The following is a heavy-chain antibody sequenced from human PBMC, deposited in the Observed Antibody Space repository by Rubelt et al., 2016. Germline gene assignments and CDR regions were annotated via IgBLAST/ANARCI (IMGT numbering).Heavy chain of an antibody. CDR2: IYYSGGT. V-gene: IGHV4-59*08. Sequence: QVQLQESGPGLVKPSETLSLTCTVSGGSISSYYWSWIRQPPGKGLECIGYIYYSGGTNYNPSLKSRVTISVDTSKNQSSLGPGSVTAADTAVYDCARRLRQWEPGIYGMAVWGQGTTVTVSS. J-gene: IGHJ6*02. CDR1: GGSISSYY. D-gene: IGHD1-26*01. CDR3: ARRLRQWEPGIYGMAV.